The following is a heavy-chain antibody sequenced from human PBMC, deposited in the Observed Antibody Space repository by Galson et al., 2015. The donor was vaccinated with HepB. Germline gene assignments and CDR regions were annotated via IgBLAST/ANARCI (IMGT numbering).Heavy chain of an antibody. D-gene: IGHD2-2*01. J-gene: IGHJ6*02. V-gene: IGHV1-69*13. Sequence: SVKVSCKASGGTFSSYAISWVRQAPGQGLEWMGGIIPIFGTANYAQKFQGRVTITADESTSTAYMELSSLGSEDTAVYYCARLSYQLLTYYYYYGMDVWGQGTTVTVSS. CDR2: IIPIFGTA. CDR3: ARLSYQLLTYYYYYGMDV. CDR1: GGTFSSYA.